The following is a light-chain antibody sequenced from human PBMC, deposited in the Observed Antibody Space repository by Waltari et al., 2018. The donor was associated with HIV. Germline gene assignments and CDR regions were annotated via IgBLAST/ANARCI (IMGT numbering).Light chain of an antibody. CDR3: QVWDSSSDAYV. CDR1: NIGSKS. CDR2: YDS. Sequence: SYVLAQPPSVSVAPGKTARITCGGNNIGSKSVHWYQQKPGQAPVVVIYYDSDRPSGIPEGFSGSNSGKTATLTISRVEAGDEADYYCQVWDSSSDAYVFGTGTKVTVL. V-gene: IGLV3-21*04. J-gene: IGLJ1*01.